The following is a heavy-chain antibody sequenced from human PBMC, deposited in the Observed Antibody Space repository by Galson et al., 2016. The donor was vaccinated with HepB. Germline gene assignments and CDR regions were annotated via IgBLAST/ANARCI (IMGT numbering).Heavy chain of an antibody. Sequence: TLSLTCTVSGGSISSGGYYWSWIRQHPGKGLEWIGYIYYSGSTYYNPSLKSRVTISVDTSKNQSSLKLSSVTAADAAVYYCARMVYGDAYYFDYWGQGTLVTVSS. CDR3: ARMVYGDAYYFDY. CDR1: GGSISSGGYY. D-gene: IGHD4-17*01. CDR2: IYYSGST. J-gene: IGHJ4*02. V-gene: IGHV4-31*03.